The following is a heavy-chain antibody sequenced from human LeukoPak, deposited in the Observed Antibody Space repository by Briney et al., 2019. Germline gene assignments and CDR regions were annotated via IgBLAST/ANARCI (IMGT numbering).Heavy chain of an antibody. Sequence: GGSLRLSCAASGFTFDDYAMHWVRQAPGKGLEWVSGISWNSGSIGYADSVKGRFTISRDNAKNSLYLQMNSLRAEDMALYYCAKGQGSWYSGAFDIWGQGTMVTVSS. CDR2: ISWNSGSI. V-gene: IGHV3-9*03. J-gene: IGHJ3*02. D-gene: IGHD6-13*01. CDR3: AKGQGSWYSGAFDI. CDR1: GFTFDDYA.